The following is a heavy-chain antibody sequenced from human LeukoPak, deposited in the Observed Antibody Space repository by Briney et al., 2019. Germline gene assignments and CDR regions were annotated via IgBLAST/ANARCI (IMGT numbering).Heavy chain of an antibody. J-gene: IGHJ4*02. CDR3: ARHHTAMVQSQLDY. CDR2: IYPGDSDT. D-gene: IGHD5-18*01. Sequence: GGSLKISFKGSGYRFTSYWIGWGRPMPGKGVGWRGIIYPGDSDTRYSPSFQGQVTISADKSISTAYLQWSSLKASDTAMYYCARHHTAMVQSQLDYWGQGTLVTASS. V-gene: IGHV5-51*01. CDR1: GYRFTSYW.